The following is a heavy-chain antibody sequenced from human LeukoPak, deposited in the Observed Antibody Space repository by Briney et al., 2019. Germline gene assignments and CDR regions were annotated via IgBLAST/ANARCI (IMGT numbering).Heavy chain of an antibody. CDR3: ARDPGSLSLEWFV. CDR2: ISSSSSYI. D-gene: IGHD3-3*01. V-gene: IGHV3-21*01. Sequence: GGSLRLSCAASGFTFSSYSMNWVRQAPGKGLEWVSSISSSSSYIYYADSVKGRFTISRDNSKNTLYLQMNSLRAEDTAVYYCARDPGSLSLEWFVWGQGTTVTVSS. CDR1: GFTFSSYS. J-gene: IGHJ6*02.